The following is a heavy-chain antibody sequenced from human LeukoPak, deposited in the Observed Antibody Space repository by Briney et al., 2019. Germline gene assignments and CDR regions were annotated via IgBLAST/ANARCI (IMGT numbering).Heavy chain of an antibody. J-gene: IGHJ4*02. CDR3: ARGFGGHWNDVQYYFDY. V-gene: IGHV1-2*02. CDR1: GYTFTGYY. D-gene: IGHD1-1*01. Sequence: ASVKVSCKASGYTFTGYYMHWVRQAPGQGLEWMGWVNPNSGGTNYAQKFQGRVTMTRDTSISTAYMELSRQRSDDTAVYYCARGFGGHWNDVQYYFDYWGQGTLVTVSS. CDR2: VNPNSGGT.